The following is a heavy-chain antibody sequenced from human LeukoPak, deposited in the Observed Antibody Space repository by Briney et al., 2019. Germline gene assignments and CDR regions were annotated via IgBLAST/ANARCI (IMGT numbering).Heavy chain of an antibody. D-gene: IGHD4-17*01. CDR3: AKHYGDYTSYFDY. CDR2: ISGYGSGT. V-gene: IGHV3-23*01. CDR1: GFTFSSYA. J-gene: IGHJ4*02. Sequence: GGSLRLSCAASGFTFSSYAMYWVRQAPGKGLEWVSGISGYGSGTHYADSVKGRFTISRDNSRSTLYLQMNSLRVEDTAVYYCAKHYGDYTSYFDYWGQGTLVTVSS.